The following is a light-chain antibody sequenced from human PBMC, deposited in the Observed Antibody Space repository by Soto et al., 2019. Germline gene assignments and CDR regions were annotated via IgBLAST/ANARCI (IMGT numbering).Light chain of an antibody. CDR2: GAS. CDR1: QSISDT. J-gene: IGKJ1*01. V-gene: IGKV3-15*01. CDR3: QQYDNWPWT. Sequence: EIVMTQSPATLSVSPGGRATLSCRASQSISDTLAWYQQKPGQAPRLLIHGASTRAPGFPARFSGSGSGTDLTLTISSLQSEDFAVYYCQQYDNWPWTFGQGTKV.